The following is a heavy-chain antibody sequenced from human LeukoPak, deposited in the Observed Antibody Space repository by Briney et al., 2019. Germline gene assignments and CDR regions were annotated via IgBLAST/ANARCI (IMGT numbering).Heavy chain of an antibody. D-gene: IGHD3-10*01. J-gene: IGHJ6*02. CDR2: ISSSSSYI. Sequence: PGGSLRLSCAASGFTFSSYSMNWVRQAPGKGLEWVSSISSSSSYIYYADSVKGRFTISRDNAKNSLYLQMNSLRAEDTAVYYCASDRGLSDYYYYGMDVWGQGTTVTVSS. CDR1: GFTFSSYS. CDR3: ASDRGLSDYYYYGMDV. V-gene: IGHV3-21*01.